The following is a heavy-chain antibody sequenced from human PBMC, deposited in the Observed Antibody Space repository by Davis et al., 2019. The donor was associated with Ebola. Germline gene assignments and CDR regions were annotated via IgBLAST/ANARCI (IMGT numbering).Heavy chain of an antibody. V-gene: IGHV1-69*13. J-gene: IGHJ6*02. CDR1: GGTFSSYA. CDR2: IIPIFGTA. Sequence: SVKVSCKASGGTFSSYAISWVRQAPGQGLEWMGGIIPIFGTANYAQKFQGRVTITADESTSTAYMELSSLRSEDTAVYYCAGHIVATIPYYYYGMDVWGQGTTVTVSS. D-gene: IGHD5-12*01. CDR3: AGHIVATIPYYYYGMDV.